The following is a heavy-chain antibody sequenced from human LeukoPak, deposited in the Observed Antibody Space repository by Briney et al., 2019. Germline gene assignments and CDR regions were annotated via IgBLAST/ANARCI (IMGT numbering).Heavy chain of an antibody. D-gene: IGHD3-22*01. CDR3: TSRDNYDSSYYMDV. J-gene: IGHJ6*03. V-gene: IGHV3-73*01. CDR1: GFTFSGSL. Sequence: GGSLRLSCAASGFTFSGSLIHWVRQAAGKGLEWVGLVRSKANSYARSYSAAVKGRFTISRDDSKNTAYLQMNSLNTEDTAIYYCTSRDNYDSSYYMDVWGKGTTVTVSS. CDR2: VRSKANSYAR.